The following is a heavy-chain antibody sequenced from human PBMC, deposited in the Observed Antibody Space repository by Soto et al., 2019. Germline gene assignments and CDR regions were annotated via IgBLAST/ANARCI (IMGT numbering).Heavy chain of an antibody. D-gene: IGHD3-3*02. Sequence: EVQLVESGGGLVKPGGSLRLSCAASGVTFSSFSFNWVRQAPGKGLEWVSFILSSGGSIYYADSVKGRFTISRDNAKNSLYLQMNSLKDEDTAVYYCAKDSFSRNGIYDPFDVWGQGTMVTVSS. CDR1: GVTFSSFS. CDR2: ILSSGGSI. V-gene: IGHV3-21*01. J-gene: IGHJ3*01. CDR3: AKDSFSRNGIYDPFDV.